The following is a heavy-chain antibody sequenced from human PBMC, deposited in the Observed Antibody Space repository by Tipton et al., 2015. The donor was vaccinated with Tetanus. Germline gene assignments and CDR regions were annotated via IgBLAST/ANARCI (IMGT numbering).Heavy chain of an antibody. CDR1: GGSFSGYY. Sequence: LRLSCAVYGGSFSGYYWSWIRQPPGKGLEWIGEINHSGSTNYTPSLKSRVTISVDTSKNHFSLKLSSVTAADTAVYYCARGSPLGYCSSTSCPAGMDVWGQGTTVTVSS. V-gene: IGHV4-34*01. D-gene: IGHD2-2*01. J-gene: IGHJ6*02. CDR2: INHSGST. CDR3: ARGSPLGYCSSTSCPAGMDV.